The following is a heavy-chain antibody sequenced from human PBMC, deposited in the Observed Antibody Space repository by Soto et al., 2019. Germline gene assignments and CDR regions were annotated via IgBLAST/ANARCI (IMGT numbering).Heavy chain of an antibody. CDR3: ERDLDYNILTGYHTRHFDY. Sequence: QVQLVQSGAEVKKPGASVKVSCKASGYTFTSYGISWVRQAPGQGLEWMGWISAYNGNTNYAQKLQGRVTMTTDTTTSTAYMELSSLRSDDTAVYCCERDLDYNILTGYHTRHFDYWGQGTLVTVSS. D-gene: IGHD3-9*01. V-gene: IGHV1-18*01. CDR1: GYTFTSYG. CDR2: ISAYNGNT. J-gene: IGHJ4*02.